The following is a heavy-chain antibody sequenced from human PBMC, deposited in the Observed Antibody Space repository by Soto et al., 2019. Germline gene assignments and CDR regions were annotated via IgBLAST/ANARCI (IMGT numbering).Heavy chain of an antibody. V-gene: IGHV1-69*13. D-gene: IGHD2-2*01. J-gene: IGHJ4*02. CDR2: IIPIFGTA. Sequence: SVKVSCKASGGTFSSYAISWVRQAPGQGLEWMGGIIPIFGTANYAQKFQGRVTITADESTSTAYMELSSLRSEDTAVYYRARDRRYCSSTSCRRYNFDYWGQGTLVTVSS. CDR1: GGTFSSYA. CDR3: ARDRRYCSSTSCRRYNFDY.